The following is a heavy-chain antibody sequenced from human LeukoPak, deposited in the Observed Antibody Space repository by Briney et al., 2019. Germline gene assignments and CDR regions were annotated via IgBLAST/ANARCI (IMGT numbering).Heavy chain of an antibody. CDR1: GYSISSGYS. Sequence: SETLSLTCAVSGYSISSGYSWGWIRQPPGKGLEWIGSIYHSGSTYYNPSLKSRVTISVDTSKNQFSLKLSSVTAADTAVYYCASAWWVAGGYFDYWGQGTLVTVSS. J-gene: IGHJ4*02. D-gene: IGHD2-15*01. V-gene: IGHV4-38-2*01. CDR2: IYHSGST. CDR3: ASAWWVAGGYFDY.